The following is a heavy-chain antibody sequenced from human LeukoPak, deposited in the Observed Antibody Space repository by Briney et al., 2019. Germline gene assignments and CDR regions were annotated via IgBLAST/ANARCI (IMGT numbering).Heavy chain of an antibody. Sequence: ASVKVSCKASGYTFICYYIHWVRQAPGQGLEWMGRINSNSGVTNYAQQFQGRVTMTRDTSISTAYMELSRLRSDDTAVYYCARVAHPSSADGSVRVVGDYWGQGTLVTVSS. V-gene: IGHV1-2*06. D-gene: IGHD3-22*01. CDR1: GYTFICYY. CDR3: ARVAHPSSADGSVRVVGDY. J-gene: IGHJ4*02. CDR2: INSNSGVT.